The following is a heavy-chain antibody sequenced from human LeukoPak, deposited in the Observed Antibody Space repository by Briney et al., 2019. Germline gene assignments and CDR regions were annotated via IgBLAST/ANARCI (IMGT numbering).Heavy chain of an antibody. D-gene: IGHD6-13*01. CDR3: AKDSGSSWYRDWFDP. V-gene: IGHV3-21*04. J-gene: IGHJ5*02. CDR2: ISSSSSYI. CDR1: GFTFSSYS. Sequence: GGSLRLSCAASGFTFSSYSMNWVRQAPGKGLEWVSSISSSSSYIYYADSVKGRFTISRDNSKNTLYLQMNSLRAEDTAVYYCAKDSGSSWYRDWFDPWGQGTLVTVSS.